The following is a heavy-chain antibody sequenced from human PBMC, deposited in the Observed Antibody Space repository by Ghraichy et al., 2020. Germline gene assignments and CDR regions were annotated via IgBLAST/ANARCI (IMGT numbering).Heavy chain of an antibody. J-gene: IGHJ4*02. Sequence: GGSLRLSCAVSGFTFSSYAMSWVRQAPGKGLEWVSSITGSGISTFYADSVKGRFTISRDNSKNTLYLQMNSLRAEDTAVYYCAKESLGYCRTNTCQPPSFWGQGTLVTVSS. D-gene: IGHD2-2*01. CDR3: AKESLGYCRTNTCQPPSF. CDR1: GFTFSSYA. V-gene: IGHV3-23*01. CDR2: ITGSGIST.